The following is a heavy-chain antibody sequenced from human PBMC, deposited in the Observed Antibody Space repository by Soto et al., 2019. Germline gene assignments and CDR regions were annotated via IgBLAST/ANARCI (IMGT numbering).Heavy chain of an antibody. V-gene: IGHV4-59*12. CDR3: ARGGIAAAGTDLYYYYGMDV. CDR2: MYNTGST. Sequence: SETLSLTCTVSGGSISGYYWSWIRQPPGKGLEWIGYMYNTGSTVYNPSFKSRVTISVDTSKNQFSLKLNSVTAADTAVYYCARGGIAAAGTDLYYYYGMDVWGQGTTVTVSS. J-gene: IGHJ6*02. D-gene: IGHD6-13*01. CDR1: GGSISGYY.